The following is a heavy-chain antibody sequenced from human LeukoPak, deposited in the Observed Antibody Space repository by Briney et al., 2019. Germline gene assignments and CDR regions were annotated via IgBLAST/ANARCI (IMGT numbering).Heavy chain of an antibody. CDR2: IYPGDSDT. D-gene: IGHD6-13*01. CDR1: GYSFTSYW. CDR3: ARLKGAAEYYYYGMDV. J-gene: IGHJ6*02. Sequence: GEPLQISCKGSGYSFTSYWIGWVRQMPGKGLEWMGIIYPGDSDTRYSPSFQGQVTISADKSISTAHLQWSSLKASDTAMHYCARLKGAAEYYYYGMDVWGQGTTVTVSS. V-gene: IGHV5-51*01.